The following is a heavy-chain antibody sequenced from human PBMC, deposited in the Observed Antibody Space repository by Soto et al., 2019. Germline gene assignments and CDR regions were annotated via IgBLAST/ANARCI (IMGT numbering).Heavy chain of an antibody. CDR3: AKTRVSAIFCVVLVS. D-gene: IGHD3-3*01. V-gene: IGHV3-23*01. J-gene: IGHJ4*02. CDR2: ITGGGGTR. CDR1: GFTFSDYA. Sequence: EVQLLESGGGLVQPGGSLRLSCSASGFTFSDYALTWVRQAPGRGLEWVSAITGGGGTRYYGDSVKGRFTISRDNAKYTLFLQMTRLIAEHTAVYYCAKTRVSAIFCVVLVSWGQGALVTVSS.